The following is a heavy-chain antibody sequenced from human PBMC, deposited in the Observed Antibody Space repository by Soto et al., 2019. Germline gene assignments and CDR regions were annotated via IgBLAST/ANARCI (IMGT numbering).Heavy chain of an antibody. CDR2: IKQDGSEK. Sequence: GGSLRLSCAASGFTFSSYWMSWVRQAPGKGLEWVANIKQDGSEKYYVDSVKGRFTISRDNAKNSLYLQMNSLRAEDTAVYYCARDPLNDFWSGRDAFDIWGQGTMVTVSS. J-gene: IGHJ3*02. V-gene: IGHV3-7*05. CDR3: ARDPLNDFWSGRDAFDI. CDR1: GFTFSSYW. D-gene: IGHD3-3*01.